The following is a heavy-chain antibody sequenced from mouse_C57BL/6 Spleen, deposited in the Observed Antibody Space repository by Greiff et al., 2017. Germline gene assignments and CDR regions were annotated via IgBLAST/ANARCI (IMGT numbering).Heavy chain of an antibody. CDR1: GFSLTSYG. J-gene: IGHJ4*01. Sequence: VQGVESGPGLVQPSQSLSITCTVSGFSLTSYGVHWVRQSPGKGLEWLGVIWSGGSTDYNAAFISRLSISKDNSKSQVFFKMNSVQADDTAIDYCARSGVVHMGYWGQGTSVTVSS. CDR2: IWSGGST. V-gene: IGHV2-2*01. D-gene: IGHD1-1*02. CDR3: ARSGVVHMGY.